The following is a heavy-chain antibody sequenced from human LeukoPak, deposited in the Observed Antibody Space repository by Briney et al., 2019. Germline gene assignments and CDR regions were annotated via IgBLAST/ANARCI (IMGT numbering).Heavy chain of an antibody. CDR3: ARDSMVRGVKFHFDY. CDR1: GFTFSSYS. D-gene: IGHD3-10*01. Sequence: GGSLRLSCAASGFTFSSYSMNWVRQAPGKGLEWVSSISSSSSYIYYADSVKGRFTISRDNAKNSLYLQMNSLRAEDTAVCYCARDSMVRGVKFHFDYWGQGTLVTVSS. V-gene: IGHV3-21*01. J-gene: IGHJ4*02. CDR2: ISSSSSYI.